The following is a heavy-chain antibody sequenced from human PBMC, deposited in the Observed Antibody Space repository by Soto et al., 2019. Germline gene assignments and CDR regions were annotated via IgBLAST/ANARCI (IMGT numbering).Heavy chain of an antibody. V-gene: IGHV3-49*04. Sequence: GGSLRLSCTASGFTFGDYAMSWVRQAPGKGLDWVGFIRSKAYGGTTEYAASVKGRFTISRDDSKSIAYLQMNSLKTEDTAVYYSTREVNYDIWSGHYWGQGTLVTVSS. CDR2: IRSKAYGGTT. J-gene: IGHJ4*02. CDR1: GFTFGDYA. CDR3: TREVNYDIWSGHY. D-gene: IGHD3-3*01.